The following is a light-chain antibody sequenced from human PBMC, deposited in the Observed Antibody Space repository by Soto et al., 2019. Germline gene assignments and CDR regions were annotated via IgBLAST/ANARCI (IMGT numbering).Light chain of an antibody. Sequence: EIVLTQSPGTLSLSPGERATLSCRASQSVSSSYLAWYQQKPGQAPRLLIYGASSRANGIPDRFSGSASGTDFTLTISRLEPEDFAVYYCQQYGSSPGTFGQGTKVDIK. CDR3: QQYGSSPGT. J-gene: IGKJ1*01. CDR1: QSVSSSY. CDR2: GAS. V-gene: IGKV3-20*01.